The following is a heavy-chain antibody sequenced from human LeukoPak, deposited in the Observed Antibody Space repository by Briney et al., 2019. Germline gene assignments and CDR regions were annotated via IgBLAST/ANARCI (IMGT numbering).Heavy chain of an antibody. CDR3: AKDTRGYSFMDV. J-gene: IGHJ6*03. V-gene: IGHV3-43D*03. Sequence: GGSLRLSCAASGFTFDDYAMHWVRQAPGKGLEWVSLISWDGGSSYYADSVKGRFTISRDNSKNSLYLQMNSLRAEDTALYYCAKDTRGYSFMDVWGKGTTVTVSS. CDR1: GFTFDDYA. CDR2: ISWDGGSS. D-gene: IGHD2-21*01.